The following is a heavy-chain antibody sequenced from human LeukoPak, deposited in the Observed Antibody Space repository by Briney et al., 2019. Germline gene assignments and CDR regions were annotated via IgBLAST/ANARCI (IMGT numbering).Heavy chain of an antibody. D-gene: IGHD6-13*01. CDR1: GFTVSSNY. V-gene: IGHV3-23*01. CDR3: AKPTAYSSSSYYFDY. CDR2: ISGSGGST. Sequence: PGGSLRLSCAASGFTVSSNYMSWVHQAPGKGLDWVSAISGSGGSTYYADSVKGRFTISRDNSKNTLYLQMNSLRAEDTAVYYCAKPTAYSSSSYYFDYWGQGTLVTVSS. J-gene: IGHJ4*02.